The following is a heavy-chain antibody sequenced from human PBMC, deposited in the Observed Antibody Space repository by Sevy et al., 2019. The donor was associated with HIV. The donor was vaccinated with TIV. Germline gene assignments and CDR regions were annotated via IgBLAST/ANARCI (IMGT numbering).Heavy chain of an antibody. V-gene: IGHV3-7*03. CDR2: IKQDGSEK. CDR1: GFTFSSYW. J-gene: IGHJ6*03. D-gene: IGHD6-13*01. Sequence: GGSLRLSCAASGFTFSSYWMSWVRQAPGKGLEWVANIKQDGSEKYYVDSVKGRFTISRDNAKNSLYLQMNSLRAEDTAVYYCARVSSSWYYYMDVWGKGTTVTVSS. CDR3: ARVSSSWYYYMDV.